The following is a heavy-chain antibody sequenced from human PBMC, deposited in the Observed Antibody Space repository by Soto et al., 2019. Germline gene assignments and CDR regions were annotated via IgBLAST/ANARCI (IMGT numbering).Heavy chain of an antibody. CDR2: IYYSGST. Sequence: SETLSLTCTVSGGSISSYYWSWIRQPPGKGLEWIGYIYYSGSTNYNPSLKSRVTISVDTSKNQFSLKLSSVTAADTAVYYCARAPVGSSSWYDGYYYGMDVWGQGTTVTVSS. CDR1: GGSISSYY. J-gene: IGHJ6*02. D-gene: IGHD6-13*01. V-gene: IGHV4-59*01. CDR3: ARAPVGSSSWYDGYYYGMDV.